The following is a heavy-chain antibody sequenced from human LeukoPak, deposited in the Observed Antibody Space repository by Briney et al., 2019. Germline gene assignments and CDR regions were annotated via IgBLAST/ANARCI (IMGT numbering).Heavy chain of an antibody. Sequence: GGSLRLSCAASGFTFSRYSMNWVRQAPGKGLEWVSYITNSSNNIYYADSVKGRFTVSRDNAKNSLYLQMNSLRAEDTAVYYCASAKFDYWGQGTLVTVSS. CDR2: ITNSSNNI. V-gene: IGHV3-48*04. CDR1: GFTFSRYS. CDR3: ASAKFDY. J-gene: IGHJ4*02.